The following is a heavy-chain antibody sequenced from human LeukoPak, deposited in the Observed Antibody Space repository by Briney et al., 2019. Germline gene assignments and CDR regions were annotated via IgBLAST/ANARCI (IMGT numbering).Heavy chain of an antibody. D-gene: IGHD6-19*01. CDR2: ITNGGATT. CDR1: GFTFVNYA. CDR3: VKLSSGSGSKFGFDS. V-gene: IGHV3-23*01. Sequence: GGSLRLSCAASGFTFVNYAMSWVHQAPGKGLEWVSIITNGGATTYYADSVRGRFTISRDNSKNTLYLQMNSLRAEDTAVYYCVKLSSGSGSKFGFDSWGQGTLVTVSS. J-gene: IGHJ4*02.